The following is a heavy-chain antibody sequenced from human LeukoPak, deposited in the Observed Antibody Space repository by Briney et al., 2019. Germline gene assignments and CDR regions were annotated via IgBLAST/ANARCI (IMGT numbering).Heavy chain of an antibody. D-gene: IGHD2-2*01. V-gene: IGHV4-59*01. Sequence: PSETLSLTCTASGGSLSSDYWSWIRQRPGKGPEWIGYVSYSGTTNYNPSLNSRLTISLDTSKNRFSLNLISVTAADTAIYFCARYVSGPDYYIDVWGKGTTVTVSS. CDR3: ARYVSGPDYYIDV. J-gene: IGHJ6*03. CDR1: GGSLSSDY. CDR2: VSYSGTT.